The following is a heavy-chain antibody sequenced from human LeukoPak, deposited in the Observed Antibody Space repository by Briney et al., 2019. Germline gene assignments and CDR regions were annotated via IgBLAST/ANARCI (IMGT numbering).Heavy chain of an antibody. D-gene: IGHD3-10*01. CDR3: ARSSSYYGSGSYGAGVDY. CDR2: IYPGDSDT. Sequence: GESLKISCKGSGYSFTSYWIGWVRQMPGKGLEWMGIIYPGDSDTRYSPSFQGQVTISADKSISTAYLQWSSLKASDTAMYYCARSSSYYGSGSYGAGVDYWGQGTLVTVSS. J-gene: IGHJ4*02. CDR1: GYSFTSYW. V-gene: IGHV5-51*01.